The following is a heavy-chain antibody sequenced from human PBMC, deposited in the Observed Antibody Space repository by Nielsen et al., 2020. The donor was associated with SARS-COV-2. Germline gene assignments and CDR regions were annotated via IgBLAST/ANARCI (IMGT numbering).Heavy chain of an antibody. J-gene: IGHJ6*02. CDR3: VYTSDSSGWYDYYYGMNV. V-gene: IGHV2-5*02. CDR1: GFSLTTSGVG. Sequence: SGPTLVNPTQTLTLTCTFSGFSLTTSGVGVGWIRQPPGKALEWLALIYWDDYTRYSPSLRTRLTITKDASKNEAVLTMTNMDPVDTATYFCVYTSDSSGWYDYYYGMNVWGQGTTVTVSS. CDR2: IYWDDYT. D-gene: IGHD6-19*01.